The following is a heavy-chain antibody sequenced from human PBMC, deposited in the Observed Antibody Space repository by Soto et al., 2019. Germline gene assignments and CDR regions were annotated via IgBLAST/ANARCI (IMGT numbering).Heavy chain of an antibody. D-gene: IGHD6-19*01. J-gene: IGHJ4*02. CDR2: ISYDGSNK. CDR3: AKDPGYSSVWYYFDY. V-gene: IGHV3-30*18. CDR1: GFTFSSYG. Sequence: QVPLVESGGGVVQPGRSLRLSCAASGFTFSSYGMHWVRQAPGKGLEWVAVISYDGSNKYYADSVKGRFTISRDNSKNTLYLQMNSLRAEDTAVYYCAKDPGYSSVWYYFDYWGQGTLVTVSS.